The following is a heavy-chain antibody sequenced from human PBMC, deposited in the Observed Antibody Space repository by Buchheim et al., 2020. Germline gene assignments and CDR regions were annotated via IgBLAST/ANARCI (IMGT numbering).Heavy chain of an antibody. CDR1: GFTFSSYS. V-gene: IGHV3-48*04. D-gene: IGHD5-18*01. J-gene: IGHJ4*02. CDR2: ISSSSSII. Sequence: EVQLVESGGGLVQPGGSLRLSCAASGFTFSSYSMNWVRQAPGKGPEWVSYISSSSSIIYNADSVKGRFTISRDNAKNSLYLQMNSLRAEDTAVYYCARGAVGDGYTTDYWGQGTL. CDR3: ARGAVGDGYTTDY.